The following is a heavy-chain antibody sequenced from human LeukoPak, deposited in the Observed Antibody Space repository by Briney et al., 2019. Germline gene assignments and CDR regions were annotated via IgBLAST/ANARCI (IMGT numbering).Heavy chain of an antibody. V-gene: IGHV4-39*01. D-gene: IGHD3-22*01. CDR3: ARGRYYYDSGGYQSPYYYMDV. CDR1: GGSISINSYC. Sequence: SETLSLTCTVSGGSISINSYCWGWIRQPPGKGLEWIGSIDYSGGTYYHPSLRSRLTISVDTSQNQFYLKLSSVTAGDTAVYYCARGRYYYDSGGYQSPYYYMDVWGKGTTVTVSS. J-gene: IGHJ6*03. CDR2: IDYSGGT.